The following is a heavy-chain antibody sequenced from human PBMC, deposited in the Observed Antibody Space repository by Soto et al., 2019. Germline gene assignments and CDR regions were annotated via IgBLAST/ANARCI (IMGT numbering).Heavy chain of an antibody. Sequence: ASVKVSCKASGYTFTRYGFNWVRQAPGQGPEWMGWVSAYNDNTNYAKMLQDRVTMTTDTSTNTACMELRNLRSEDTAIYYCARTSVQTYFDEPDXWGPGTLFTVSX. CDR1: GYTFTRYG. J-gene: IGHJ5*02. CDR2: VSAYNDNT. D-gene: IGHD3-22*01. CDR3: ARTSVQTYFDEPDX. V-gene: IGHV1-18*01.